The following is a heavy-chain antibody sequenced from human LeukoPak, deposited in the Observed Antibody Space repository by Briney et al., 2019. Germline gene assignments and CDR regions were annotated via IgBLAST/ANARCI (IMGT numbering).Heavy chain of an antibody. J-gene: IGHJ4*02. CDR2: IRYDGSNK. Sequence: GGSLRLSCAASGFTFSSYGMHWVRQAPGKGLEWVAFIRYDGSNKYYADSVKGRFTISRDNSKNTLYLQMNSLRAEDTAVYYCAKDGPSGYYDSSGYALDYWGQGTLVTVSS. D-gene: IGHD3-22*01. V-gene: IGHV3-30*02. CDR1: GFTFSSYG. CDR3: AKDGPSGYYDSSGYALDY.